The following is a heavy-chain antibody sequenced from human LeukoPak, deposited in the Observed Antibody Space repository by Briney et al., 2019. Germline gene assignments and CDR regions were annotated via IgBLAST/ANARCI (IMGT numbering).Heavy chain of an antibody. Sequence: GGSLRLSCAASGFTFSSQALSWVRQAPGEGLEWVSSFTGSAGNIHYADSVKGRFTLSRDSSKETMYLQMNSLRADDTAIYYCAAGGGNTFNPWGQGILVTVSS. CDR3: AAGGGNTFNP. V-gene: IGHV3-23*01. CDR2: FTGSAGNI. D-gene: IGHD1/OR15-1a*01. J-gene: IGHJ5*02. CDR1: GFTFSSQA.